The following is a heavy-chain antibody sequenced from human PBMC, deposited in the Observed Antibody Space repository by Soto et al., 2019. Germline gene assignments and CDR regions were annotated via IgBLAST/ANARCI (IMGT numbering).Heavy chain of an antibody. D-gene: IGHD6-6*01. CDR1: GFTFRDYD. J-gene: IGHJ4*02. CDR2: ISSSGTAT. CDR3: ARKGPRAARSNY. V-gene: IGHV3-11*01. Sequence: QVQLVESGGGLVRPGGSLRLSCAASGFTFRDYDMSWIRQAPGKGLEWVSCISSSGTATYYADSVKGRFTISKDNAKNSLYVEMNCLRVEDTAVYYCARKGPRAARSNYWGQGTLVTGSS.